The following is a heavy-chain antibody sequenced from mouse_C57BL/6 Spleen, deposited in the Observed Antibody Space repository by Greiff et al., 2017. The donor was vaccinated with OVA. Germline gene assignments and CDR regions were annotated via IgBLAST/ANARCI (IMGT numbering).Heavy chain of an antibody. Sequence: VQLKESGPGLVQPSQSLSITCTVSGFSLTSYGVHWVRQSPGKGLEWLGVIWRGGSTDYNAAFMSRLSITKDNSKSQVFFKMNSLQADDTAIYYCAKRRDYGSSYDYAMDYWGQGTSVTVSA. V-gene: IGHV2-5*01. CDR3: AKRRDYGSSYDYAMDY. J-gene: IGHJ4*01. CDR1: GFSLTSYG. D-gene: IGHD1-1*01. CDR2: IWRGGST.